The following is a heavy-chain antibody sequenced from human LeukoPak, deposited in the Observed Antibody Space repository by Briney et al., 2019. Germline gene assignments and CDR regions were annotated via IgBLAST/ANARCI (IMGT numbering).Heavy chain of an antibody. CDR2: INSDGSST. V-gene: IGHV3-74*01. D-gene: IGHD1-1*01. CDR3: ARGPKYSENWYGLDV. Sequence: GGSLRLSCAASGFTFDDYGMSWVRQAPGKGLVWVSRINSDGSSTSYADSVKGRFTISRDNAKNTLYLQMSGLRAEDTAVYFCARGPKYSENWYGLDVWGQGTTVTVSS. CDR1: GFTFDDYG. J-gene: IGHJ6*02.